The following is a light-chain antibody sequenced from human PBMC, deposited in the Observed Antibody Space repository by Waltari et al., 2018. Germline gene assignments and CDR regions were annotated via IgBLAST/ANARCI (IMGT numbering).Light chain of an antibody. V-gene: IGKV4-1*01. CDR3: QQYYSTPKT. CDR1: QSVLYSSNNKHY. Sequence: DIVMTQSPDSLAVSLGERATINCKSSQSVLYSSNNKHYLAWYQQKPGQPPKLLIYWASTRESGVPDRFSGSGSGTDFTLTISSLQAEDVAGYYCQQYYSTPKTVGQGTKVEIK. CDR2: WAS. J-gene: IGKJ1*01.